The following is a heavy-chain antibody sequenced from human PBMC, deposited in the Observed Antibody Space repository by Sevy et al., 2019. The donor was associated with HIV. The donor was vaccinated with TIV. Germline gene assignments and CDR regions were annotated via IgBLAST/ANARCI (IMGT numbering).Heavy chain of an antibody. CDR2: MRSKAFAGRT. Sequence: GGSLRLSCSTSGFNLGDYAMSWVRQSPGKGLEWVGFMRSKAFAGRTEYAASVKGRFTISTDDSKASAHLQMNSLRAEDTRVYYCIRSRQLGYTAMVSDYWGQGTLVTVSS. D-gene: IGHD5-18*01. CDR3: IRSRQLGYTAMVSDY. CDR1: GFNLGDYA. J-gene: IGHJ4*02. V-gene: IGHV3-49*04.